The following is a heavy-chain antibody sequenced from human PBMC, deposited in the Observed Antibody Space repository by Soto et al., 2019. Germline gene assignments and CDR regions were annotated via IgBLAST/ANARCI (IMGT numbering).Heavy chain of an antibody. J-gene: IGHJ4*02. D-gene: IGHD3-22*01. CDR2: IYYSGST. Sequence: QLQLQESGPGLVKPSETLSLTCTVSGGSISSSSYYWGWIRQPPGKGLEWIGSIYYSGSTYYNPSLKSRVTISVDTSKNQFSLKLSSVTAADTAVYYSTLRHYDSSGYYLDYWGQGTLVTVSS. CDR1: GGSISSSSYY. V-gene: IGHV4-39*01. CDR3: TLRHYDSSGYYLDY.